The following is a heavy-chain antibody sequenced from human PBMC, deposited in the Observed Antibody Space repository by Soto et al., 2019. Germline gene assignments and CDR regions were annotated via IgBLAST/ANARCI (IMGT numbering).Heavy chain of an antibody. Sequence: EVQLMDSGGGLVEPGGSLRLSCTASGFTFSVAWMTWVRQAPGKGLEWLGRVKSRTSGGTVDYAAPVKGRFTISRDDSKNTVILQMSSRKMEDTAVYYCVADVAEVGKGEFDYWGQGALVTVSS. CDR1: GFTFSVAW. V-gene: IGHV3-15*01. CDR3: VADVAEVGKGEFDY. D-gene: IGHD3-16*01. CDR2: VKSRTSGGTV. J-gene: IGHJ4*02.